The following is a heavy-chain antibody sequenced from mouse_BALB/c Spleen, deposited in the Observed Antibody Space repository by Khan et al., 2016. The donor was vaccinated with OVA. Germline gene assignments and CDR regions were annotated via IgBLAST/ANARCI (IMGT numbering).Heavy chain of an antibody. V-gene: IGHV2-2*02. D-gene: IGHD1-3*01. CDR1: GFSLTRYG. Sequence: QVQLKQSGPGLVQPSQSLSITCTVSGFSLTRYGVHWVRQSPGTGLAWLGVIWSGGSTDYNAAFISRLSISKDNSKSQIFFKMNSLQANDTAIYYSARRSGLSFCDTMDYWGQGTTVTVSS. CDR3: ARRSGLSFCDTMDY. CDR2: IWSGGST. J-gene: IGHJ4*01.